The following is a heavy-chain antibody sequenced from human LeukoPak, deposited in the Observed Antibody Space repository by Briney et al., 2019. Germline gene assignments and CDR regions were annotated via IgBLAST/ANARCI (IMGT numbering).Heavy chain of an antibody. CDR2: SHASDSHT. CDR1: GYSFTNYW. Sequence: GESLKISCMDSGYSFTNYWIAWVRQIPGKGLEWMGMSHASDSHTRYSPSSQGQVTISADTSISTAYLKWSSLKASDTAMYYCARAYHGNHHREFNPWGQGTLVTVSS. CDR3: ARAYHGNHHREFNP. J-gene: IGHJ5*02. V-gene: IGHV5-51*01. D-gene: IGHD1-14*01.